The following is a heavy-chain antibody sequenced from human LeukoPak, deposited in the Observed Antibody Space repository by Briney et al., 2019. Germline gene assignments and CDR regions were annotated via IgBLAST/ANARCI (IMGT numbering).Heavy chain of an antibody. Sequence: GGSLRLSCVVSGFMFRSNTMSWVRQAPGKGLEWVANIKEDGNEKHYVDSVKGRSTISRDNAKNSLYLQMNSLRAEDTAVYYCATGGRSYYADWGQGTLVNVSS. CDR3: ATGGRSYYAD. J-gene: IGHJ4*02. V-gene: IGHV3-7*01. D-gene: IGHD1-26*01. CDR1: GFMFRSNT. CDR2: IKEDGNEK.